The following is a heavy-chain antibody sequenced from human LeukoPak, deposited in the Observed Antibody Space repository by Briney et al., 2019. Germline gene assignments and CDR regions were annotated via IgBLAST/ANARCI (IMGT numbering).Heavy chain of an antibody. CDR3: ATPNYYDSSGYSQYFDY. D-gene: IGHD3-22*01. J-gene: IGHJ4*02. CDR1: GYTLTELS. Sequence: GASVKVSCKVSGYTLTELSMHWVRQAPGKGLEWMGGFDPEDGETIYAQKFQGSVTMTEDTSTDTAYMELSSLRSEDTAVYYCATPNYYDSSGYSQYFDYWGQGTLVTVSS. V-gene: IGHV1-24*01. CDR2: FDPEDGET.